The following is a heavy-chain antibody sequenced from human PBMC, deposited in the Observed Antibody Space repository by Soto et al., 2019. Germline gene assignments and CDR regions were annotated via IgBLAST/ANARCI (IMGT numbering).Heavy chain of an antibody. V-gene: IGHV1-69*01. D-gene: IGHD3-3*01. CDR3: ARGLRFLEWLGYFDL. CDR2: IIPIFGTA. Sequence: QVQLVQSGAEVKKPGSSVKVSCKASGGTLSSYAISWVRQAPGQGLEWMGGIIPIFGTANYAQKFQGRVTITADESTSTAYMELSSLRSEDTAVYYCARGLRFLEWLGYFDLWGRGTLVTVSS. J-gene: IGHJ2*01. CDR1: GGTLSSYA.